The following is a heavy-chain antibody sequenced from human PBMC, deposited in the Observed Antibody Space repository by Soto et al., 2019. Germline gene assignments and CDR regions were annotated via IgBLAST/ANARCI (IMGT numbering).Heavy chain of an antibody. CDR1: GYTFTSYG. Sequence: QVQLVQSGAEVKKPGASVKVSCKASGYTFTSYGISWVRQAPGQGLEGMGWISAYNGNTKYAQKFQGRVTMTTDTSTSTAYMELRSLRSDDTAVYYCARDTDCSNGVCYIGYWGQGSLVTVSS. D-gene: IGHD2-8*01. CDR2: ISAYNGNT. J-gene: IGHJ4*02. CDR3: ARDTDCSNGVCYIGY. V-gene: IGHV1-18*01.